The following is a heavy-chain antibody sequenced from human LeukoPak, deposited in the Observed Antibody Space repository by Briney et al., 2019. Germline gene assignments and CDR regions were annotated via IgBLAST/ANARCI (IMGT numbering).Heavy chain of an antibody. J-gene: IGHJ4*02. CDR3: ARGGEYYYGSGSHYFDY. Sequence: SETLSLTCAVSGGSISSSNWWSWVRQPTGKGLEWIGEIYHSGSTNYTPSLKSRVTISVDKSKNQFSLKLSSVTAADTAVYYCARGGEYYYGSGSHYFDYWGQGTLVTVSS. CDR1: GGSISSSNW. D-gene: IGHD3-10*01. CDR2: IYHSGST. V-gene: IGHV4-4*02.